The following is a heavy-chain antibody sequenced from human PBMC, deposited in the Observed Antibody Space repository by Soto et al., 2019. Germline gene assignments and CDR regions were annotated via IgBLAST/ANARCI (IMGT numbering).Heavy chain of an antibody. J-gene: IGHJ6*03. CDR2: IYYTGST. V-gene: IGHV4-59*01. CDR1: GGSISTYY. Sequence: SKTLSLTCTVSGGSISTYYWSWIRQPPGKGLEWIGYIYYTGSTNYNPSLKSRVTISVDTSKNQFSLKVTSMTAADAAVYYCASGGAMDVWGKGTTVTVSS. CDR3: ASGGAMDV. D-gene: IGHD3-3*01.